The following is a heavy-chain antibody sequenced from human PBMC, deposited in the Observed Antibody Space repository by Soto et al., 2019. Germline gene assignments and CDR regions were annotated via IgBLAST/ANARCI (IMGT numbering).Heavy chain of an antibody. CDR3: ARAPRGGVIIFITSAQIDY. Sequence: XSVKFSGKESAYDFAYHYIHWVRHAPGQGLEWMGIISPDGGSTRYSQQFQARITMTRDTSTSTVYMELSSLRSEDTAVYYCARAPRGGVIIFITSAQIDYWRQGTLVTVS. CDR2: ISPDGGST. CDR1: AYDFAYHY. J-gene: IGHJ4*02. V-gene: IGHV1-46*01. D-gene: IGHD3-10*01.